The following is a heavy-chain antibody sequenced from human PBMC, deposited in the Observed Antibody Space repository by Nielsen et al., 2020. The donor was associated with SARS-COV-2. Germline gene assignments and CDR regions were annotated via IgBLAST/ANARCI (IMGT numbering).Heavy chain of an antibody. D-gene: IGHD5/OR15-5a*01. CDR3: SLLQEHL. CDR1: GFTFDDYA. CDR2: ISWNSGSI. Sequence: LKISCAASGFTFDDYAMHWVRQAPGKGLEWVSGISWNSGSIGYADSVKGRFTISRDNAKNSLYLQMNSLHQGPIGLPPGSLLQEHLWG. V-gene: IGHV3-9*01. J-gene: IGHJ6*01.